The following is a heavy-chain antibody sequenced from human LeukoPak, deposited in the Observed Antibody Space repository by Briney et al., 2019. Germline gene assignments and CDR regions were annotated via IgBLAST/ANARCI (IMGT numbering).Heavy chain of an antibody. D-gene: IGHD6-19*01. CDR3: AGGIAVGVNYFDY. J-gene: IGHJ4*02. CDR2: IIPIFGTA. V-gene: IGHV1-69*05. Sequence: SVKVSCKASGGTFSSYAISWVRQAPGQGLEWMGGIIPIFGTANYAQKFQGRVTITTDESTSTAYMELSSLRSEDTAVYYCAGGIAVGVNYFDYWGQGTLVTVSS. CDR1: GGTFSSYA.